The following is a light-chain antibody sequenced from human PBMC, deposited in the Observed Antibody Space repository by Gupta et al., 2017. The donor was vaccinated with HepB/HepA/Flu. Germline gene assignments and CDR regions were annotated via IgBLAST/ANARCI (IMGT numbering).Light chain of an antibody. CDR1: QSVSSY. CDR3: QQRSNWPRGFT. Sequence: EMVLTQSPATLSLSPGERATLSCRASQSVSSYLAWYQQKPGQPPRPLIYDTSNRATGIPARFRGSGSGTDFSLTISNLEPEDSAVYYCQQRSNWPRGFTFGPGTKVEIK. J-gene: IGKJ3*01. V-gene: IGKV3-11*01. CDR2: DTS.